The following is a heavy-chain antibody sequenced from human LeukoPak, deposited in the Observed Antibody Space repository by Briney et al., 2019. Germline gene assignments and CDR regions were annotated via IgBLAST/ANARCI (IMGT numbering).Heavy chain of an antibody. D-gene: IGHD1-20*01. J-gene: IGHJ6*03. Sequence: PGGSLRLSCAASGFTVSSSYMSWVRQAPGKGLEWVSVIYSGGSTYYADSVKGRFTISRDNSKNTLYLQMNSLRAEDTAVYYCARDLKTLNRITGTTSRSFYYMDVWGKGTTVTVSS. V-gene: IGHV3-53*01. CDR2: IYSGGST. CDR1: GFTVSSSY. CDR3: ARDLKTLNRITGTTSRSFYYMDV.